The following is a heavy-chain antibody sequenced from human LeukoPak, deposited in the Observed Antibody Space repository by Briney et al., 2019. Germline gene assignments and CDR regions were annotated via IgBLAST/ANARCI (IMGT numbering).Heavy chain of an antibody. CDR1: GFTFSSYA. D-gene: IGHD3-10*01. Sequence: GGSLRLSCAASGFTFSSYAMSWVRQAPGKGLEWVSAISNRGGSTYYADSVKGRFTISRDNSKNTLYLQMSSLRAEDTAVYYCAKGGPILWFGEFLSYFDYWGQGTLVTVS. CDR2: ISNRGGST. CDR3: AKGGPILWFGEFLSYFDY. J-gene: IGHJ4*02. V-gene: IGHV3-23*01.